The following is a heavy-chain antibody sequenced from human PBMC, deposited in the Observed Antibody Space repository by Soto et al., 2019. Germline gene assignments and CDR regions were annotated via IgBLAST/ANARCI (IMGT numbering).Heavy chain of an antibody. J-gene: IGHJ4*02. CDR1: VCTFSSYE. V-gene: IGHV3-48*03. CDR2: ISSSGSTI. D-gene: IGHD4-17*01. CDR3: ANDYGRKY. Sequence: PVGSLRLSCASSVCTFSSYEMNWVRQAPGKGLEWVSYISSSGSTIYYADSVKGRFTISRDNAKNSLYLQMNSLRAEDTAVYYCANDYGRKYWGQGTLVIVSS.